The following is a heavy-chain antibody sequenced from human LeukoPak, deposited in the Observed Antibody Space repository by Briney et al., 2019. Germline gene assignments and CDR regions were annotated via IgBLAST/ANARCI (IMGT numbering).Heavy chain of an antibody. J-gene: IGHJ3*02. V-gene: IGHV3-73*01. CDR1: GFTFSGSA. CDR2: IRSKANSYAT. CDR3: TTYPGGVITGRGDI. Sequence: GGSLRLSCAASGFTFSGSAMHWVRQASGKGLEWVGRIRSKANSYATAYAASVKGRFTISRDDSKNTAYLQMNSLNTEATAVYYCTTYPGGVITGRGDIWGQGTMVTVSS. D-gene: IGHD3-22*01.